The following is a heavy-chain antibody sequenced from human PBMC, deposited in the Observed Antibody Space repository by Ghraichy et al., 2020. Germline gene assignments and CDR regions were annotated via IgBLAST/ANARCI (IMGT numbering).Heavy chain of an antibody. CDR3: ASYAYYYCGGDCYCDY. Sequence: GGSLRLSCAASGFTFSTSAMSWVRQASGKGLEWVSTISGNGGGKYSADSVQGRFTISRDNYKNTLNLQMNSLSPEDTAVYYCASYAYYYCGGDCYCDYWGQGTLVTVSS. V-gene: IGHV3-23*01. CDR2: ISGNGGGK. D-gene: IGHD2-21*01. J-gene: IGHJ4*02. CDR1: GFTFSTSA.